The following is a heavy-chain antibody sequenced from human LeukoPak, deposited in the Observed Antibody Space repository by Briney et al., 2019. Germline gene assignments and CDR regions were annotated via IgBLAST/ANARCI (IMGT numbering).Heavy chain of an antibody. J-gene: IGHJ6*04. Sequence: GGSLRLSCAASGFTFSSYGMHWVRQAPGKGLEWVAVISYDGSNKYYADSVKGRFTISRDNSKNTLYLQMNSLRAEDTAVYYCGKDPRRQVLPAAMPRLSYYGWTSGAKGPRSPSPQ. D-gene: IGHD2-2*01. V-gene: IGHV3-30*18. CDR2: ISYDGSNK. CDR3: GKDPRRQVLPAAMPRLSYYGWTS. CDR1: GFTFSSYG.